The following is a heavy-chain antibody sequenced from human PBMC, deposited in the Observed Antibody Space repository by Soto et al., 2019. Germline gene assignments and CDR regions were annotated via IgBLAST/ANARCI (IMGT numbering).Heavy chain of an antibody. D-gene: IGHD3-22*01. Sequence: SETLSLTCTVSGGSISSSSYYLGWIRQPPGKGLEWIGSIYYSGSTYYNPSLKSRVTISVDTSKNQFSLKLSSVTAADTAVYYCARPGPVYYYDSQAYFQHWGQGTLVTV. CDR1: GGSISSSSYY. V-gene: IGHV4-39*01. CDR3: ARPGPVYYYDSQAYFQH. J-gene: IGHJ1*01. CDR2: IYYSGST.